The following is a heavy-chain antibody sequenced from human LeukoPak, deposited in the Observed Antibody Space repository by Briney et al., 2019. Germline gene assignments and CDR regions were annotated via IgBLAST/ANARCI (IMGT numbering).Heavy chain of an antibody. CDR3: AVSSSLAGYFDY. CDR1: GGTFGSYA. Sequence: SVKVSCKASGGTFGSYAISWVRQAPGQGLEWMGGIIPIFGTANYAQKFQGRVTITADKSTSTAYMELSSLRSEDTAVYYCAVSSSLAGYFDYWGQGTLVTVSS. D-gene: IGHD6-13*01. CDR2: IIPIFGTA. J-gene: IGHJ4*02. V-gene: IGHV1-69*06.